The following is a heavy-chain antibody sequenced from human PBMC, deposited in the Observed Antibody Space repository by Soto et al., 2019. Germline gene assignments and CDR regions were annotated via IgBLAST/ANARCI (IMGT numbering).Heavy chain of an antibody. V-gene: IGHV3-73*01. D-gene: IGHD2-2*02. CDR3: TRHKYCSSTSCYTFDYYYGMDV. CDR1: GFTFSGSA. J-gene: IGHJ6*02. Sequence: PGGSLRLSCAASGFTFSGSAMHWVRQASGKGLEWVGRIRSKANSYATAYAASVKGGFTISRDDSKNTAYLQMNSLKTEDTAVYYCTRHKYCSSTSCYTFDYYYGMDVWGQGTTVTVSS. CDR2: IRSKANSYAT.